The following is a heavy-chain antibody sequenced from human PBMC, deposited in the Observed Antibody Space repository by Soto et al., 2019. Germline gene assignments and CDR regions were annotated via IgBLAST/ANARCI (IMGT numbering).Heavy chain of an antibody. CDR1: GFLFTDYY. V-gene: IGHV3-11*06. J-gene: IGHJ4*02. D-gene: IGHD2-8*01. CDR3: ARDLRFSSTNYFDY. Sequence: VGSLRLSCTASGFLFTDYYMSWIRQPPGKGLEWLAYIDGSSDYTNSADSVKGRFTISRDNAKNSVFLQMNNLRADDTAVYYCARDLRFSSTNYFDYWGRGTLVTVSS. CDR2: IDGSSDYT.